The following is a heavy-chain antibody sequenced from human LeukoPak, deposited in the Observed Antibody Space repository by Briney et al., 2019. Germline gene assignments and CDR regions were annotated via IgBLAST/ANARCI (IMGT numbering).Heavy chain of an antibody. Sequence: SETLSLTCTVSGGSISGYYWSWIRQPPGKGLEWIGYIYYSGSTNYNPSLKSRVTISVDTSKNQFSLKLSSVTAAVTAVYYCARGPNYDILTDMGYYYYYGMDVWGQGTTVTVSS. V-gene: IGHV4-59*01. CDR1: GGSISGYY. D-gene: IGHD3-9*01. CDR2: IYYSGST. CDR3: ARGPNYDILTDMGYYYYYGMDV. J-gene: IGHJ6*02.